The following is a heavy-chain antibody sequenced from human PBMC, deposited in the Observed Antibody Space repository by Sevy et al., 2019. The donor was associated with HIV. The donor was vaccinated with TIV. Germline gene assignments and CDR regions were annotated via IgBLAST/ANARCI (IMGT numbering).Heavy chain of an antibody. CDR1: GFTFSSHW. CDR2: IGADGSRT. D-gene: IGHD2-8*02. J-gene: IGHJ4*02. CDR3: VRDFKDTG. Sequence: EGSLRLSCAASGFTFSSHWMHWVHQAPGKGLVWVSGIGADGSRTVYEDSVKGRFTISRDNAKNTLHLQMNSLRAEDTAVSYCVRDFKDTGWGQGTLVTVSS. V-gene: IGHV3-74*01.